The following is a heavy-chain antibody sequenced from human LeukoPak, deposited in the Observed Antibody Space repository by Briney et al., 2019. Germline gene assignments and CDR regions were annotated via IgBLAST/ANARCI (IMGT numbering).Heavy chain of an antibody. CDR1: GFTFSSYS. CDR3: ARGGIAELFDY. J-gene: IGHJ4*02. D-gene: IGHD6-13*01. Sequence: GSLRLSCAASGFTFSSYSMNWVRQAPGKGLEWVSSISSSSSYIYYADSVKGRFTISRDNAKNSLYLQMNSLRAEDTAVYYCARGGIAELFDYWGQGTLVTVSS. CDR2: ISSSSSYI. V-gene: IGHV3-21*04.